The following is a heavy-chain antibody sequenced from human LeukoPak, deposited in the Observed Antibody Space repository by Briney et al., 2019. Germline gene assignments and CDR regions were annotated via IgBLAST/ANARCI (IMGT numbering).Heavy chain of an antibody. Sequence: SETLSLTYTVSGGSISSYYWSWIRQPAGKGLEWIGRIYTGGSTNYNPSLKSRVTMSVDTSKHQCSLKLSSVTAAGTAVYYCARDAVGGSSRDWHFDLWGRGTLVTVSS. J-gene: IGHJ2*01. D-gene: IGHD3-10*01. CDR2: IYTGGST. V-gene: IGHV4-4*07. CDR3: ARDAVGGSSRDWHFDL. CDR1: GGSISSYY.